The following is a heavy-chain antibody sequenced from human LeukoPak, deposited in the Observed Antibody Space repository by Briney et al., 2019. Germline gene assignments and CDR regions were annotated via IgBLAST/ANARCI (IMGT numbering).Heavy chain of an antibody. D-gene: IGHD6-6*01. Sequence: SETLSLTCTVSGGSIGSQYWSWIRQPPGKGLEWIGYIYYSGSTSYNPSLKSRVTISVDTSKNQFSLRLGSVTAADTAVYYCARDIISEYSSSHSHFDPWGQGTLVTVSS. J-gene: IGHJ5*02. V-gene: IGHV4-59*11. CDR3: ARDIISEYSSSHSHFDP. CDR2: IYYSGST. CDR1: GGSIGSQY.